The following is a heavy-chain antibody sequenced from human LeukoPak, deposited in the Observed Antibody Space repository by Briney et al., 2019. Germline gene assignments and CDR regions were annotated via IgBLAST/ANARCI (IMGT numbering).Heavy chain of an antibody. CDR3: AKVPQVSSGSPSAVPQLWYFDL. J-gene: IGHJ2*01. Sequence: KSGGSLRLSCAASGFTFSNSAMSWVRQAPGKGLEWVATLRGTGRAYYADSVKGRFTISRDTSRNTLYLQMNSLSAEDTAVYYCAKVPQVSSGSPSAVPQLWYFDLWGRGTLVTVSS. CDR1: GFTFSNSA. CDR2: LRGTGRA. D-gene: IGHD1-26*01. V-gene: IGHV3-23*01.